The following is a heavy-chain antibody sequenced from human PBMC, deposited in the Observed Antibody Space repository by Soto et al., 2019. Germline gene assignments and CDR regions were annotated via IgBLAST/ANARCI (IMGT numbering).Heavy chain of an antibody. CDR2: ILHDGSAE. CDR1: GFTFTNYD. D-gene: IGHD4-4*01. V-gene: IGHV3-30*03. J-gene: IGHJ6*02. CDR3: ARSRDGYSFYFYYGMDG. Sequence: GGSLRLSCAASGFTFTNYDMHWVRQAPGKGLEWMALILHDGSAEYYSDSVKGRFTISRDNSKNTLYLQMNSLRAEDTAVYYCARSRDGYSFYFYYGMDGWGQGTTVTVSS.